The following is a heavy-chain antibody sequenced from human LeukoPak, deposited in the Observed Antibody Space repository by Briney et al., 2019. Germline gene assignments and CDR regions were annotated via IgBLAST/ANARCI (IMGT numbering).Heavy chain of an antibody. J-gene: IGHJ4*02. V-gene: IGHV3-30*18. Sequence: GGSLRLSCAASGFTFSTYGMHWVRQAPGKGLEWVAVVSYDGSSIYYADSVKGRFTISRDNSKITLYLQMNSLRSEDTAVYFCTKAQIPRHAPGNVYFDYWGQGTLVTVSS. CDR1: GFTFSTYG. CDR3: TKAQIPRHAPGNVYFDY. CDR2: VSYDGSSI. D-gene: IGHD1-26*01.